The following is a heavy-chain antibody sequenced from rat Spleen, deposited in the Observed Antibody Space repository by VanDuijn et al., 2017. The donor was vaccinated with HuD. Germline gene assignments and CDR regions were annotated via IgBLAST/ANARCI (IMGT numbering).Heavy chain of an antibody. J-gene: IGHJ3*01. CDR1: GFTFSNYY. V-gene: IGHV5-25*01. CDR2: ISTGGGNT. CDR3: SRMSYNNNWFAY. D-gene: IGHD1-10*01. Sequence: EVQLVESGGGLVQPGRSMKLSCAALGFTFSNYYMAWVRQAPTKGLEWVASISTGGGNTYYRDSVKGRFTISRDNAKSTLDLQMDSLRSEDTATYYCSRMSYNNNWFAYWGQGTLVTVSS.